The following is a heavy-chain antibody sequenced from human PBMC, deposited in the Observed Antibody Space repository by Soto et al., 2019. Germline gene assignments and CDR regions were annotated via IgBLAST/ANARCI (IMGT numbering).Heavy chain of an antibody. CDR2: IYHSGST. Sequence: QVQLQESGPGLVKPSGTLSLTCAVSSGSISSSNWWSWVRQPPGKGLEWIGEIYHSGSTNYNPSLRSRVTISVDKSKTQCSLKLRSVTAADTAVYYCARLVVVPAAIPSYYMDVWGKGTTVTVSS. D-gene: IGHD2-2*01. CDR1: SGSISSSNW. V-gene: IGHV4-4*02. J-gene: IGHJ6*03. CDR3: ARLVVVPAAIPSYYMDV.